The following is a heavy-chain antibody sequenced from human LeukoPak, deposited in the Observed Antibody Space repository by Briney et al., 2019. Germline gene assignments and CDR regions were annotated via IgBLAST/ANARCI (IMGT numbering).Heavy chain of an antibody. CDR2: IYHSGSA. D-gene: IGHD6-13*01. V-gene: IGHV4-38-2*02. J-gene: IGHJ4*02. CDR3: ARAGYSSTIYYFDC. CDR1: NYSIGSDYY. Sequence: SETLSLTCIVSNYSIGSDYYWGWIRQPPGKGLEWIGTIYHSGSAYYNPSLKSRVTISVDRSKNQFSLKVSSVTAADTAVYYCARAGYSSTIYYFDCWGQGTLVTVSS.